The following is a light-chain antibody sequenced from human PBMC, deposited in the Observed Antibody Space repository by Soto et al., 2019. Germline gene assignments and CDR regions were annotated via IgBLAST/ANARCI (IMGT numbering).Light chain of an antibody. Sequence: DIQMTQSPSTLSGSVGDRVTITCRASQTIRNDLGWYQQKPGKAPKRLIYAASSLQSGVPSRFSGTGSGTEFTFSITSLQPEDFGTYYCQQCYMGWAFGQGTKVDIK. CDR1: QTIRND. V-gene: IGKV1-17*01. CDR2: AAS. CDR3: QQCYMGWA. J-gene: IGKJ1*01.